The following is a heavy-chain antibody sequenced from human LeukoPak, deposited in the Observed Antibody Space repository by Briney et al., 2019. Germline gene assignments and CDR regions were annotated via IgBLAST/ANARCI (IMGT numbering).Heavy chain of an antibody. D-gene: IGHD3-16*01. Sequence: SETLSLTCAVYGGSFSGYYWSWIRQPPGKGLEWIGEINRSGSTNYIPSLKSRVTISVDTSKNQFSLKLSSVTAADTAVYYCARPRGITNSLDYWGQGTLVTVSS. CDR2: INRSGST. CDR3: ARPRGITNSLDY. J-gene: IGHJ4*02. V-gene: IGHV4-34*01. CDR1: GGSFSGYY.